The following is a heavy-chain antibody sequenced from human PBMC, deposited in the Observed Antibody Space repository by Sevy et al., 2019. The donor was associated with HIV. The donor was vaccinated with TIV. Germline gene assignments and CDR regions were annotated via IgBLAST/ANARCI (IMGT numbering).Heavy chain of an antibody. CDR2: LKNKARGGTL. CDR1: GFSFGDYA. J-gene: IGHJ4*02. CDR3: TRWKGAQSIFDY. D-gene: IGHD1-1*01. Sequence: GGSLRLSCTASGFSFGDYAMNWVRQAPGKGLEWVAFLKNKARGGTLDHAESVKGRFTISRDDSKSIVYLQMNDLRTEDTGVYYWTRWKGAQSIFDYWGQGALVTVSS. V-gene: IGHV3-49*04.